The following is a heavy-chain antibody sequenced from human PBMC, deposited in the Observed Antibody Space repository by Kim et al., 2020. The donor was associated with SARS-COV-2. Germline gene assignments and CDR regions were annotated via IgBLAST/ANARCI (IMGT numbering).Heavy chain of an antibody. V-gene: IGHV4-39*07. J-gene: IGHJ5*02. Sequence: SETLSLTCTVFGGSISSSSFYWGWVRQPPGKGLEWIGSMYYSGTTYYNPSLKSRLAISIDTASNHFSLKVNSVTAADTAVYYCYSGSYYYAASWGQGTLVTVPS. CDR1: GGSISSSSFY. D-gene: IGHD3-10*01. CDR3: YSGSYYYAAS. CDR2: MYYSGTT.